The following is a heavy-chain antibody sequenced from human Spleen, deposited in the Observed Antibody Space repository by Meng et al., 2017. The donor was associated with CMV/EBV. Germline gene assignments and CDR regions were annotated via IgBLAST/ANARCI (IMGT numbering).Heavy chain of an antibody. CDR1: RNA. Sequence: RNALSWVRKAPGKGLEWVSAISSSGGTSHYADAVKGRFTISRNNSENRLYLQMDSLRDEDTAVYYCARSQSVLLWFGELLGGWFDPWGQGTLVTVSS. CDR2: ISSSGGTS. V-gene: IGHV3-23*01. CDR3: ARSQSVLLWFGELLGGWFDP. J-gene: IGHJ5*02. D-gene: IGHD3-10*01.